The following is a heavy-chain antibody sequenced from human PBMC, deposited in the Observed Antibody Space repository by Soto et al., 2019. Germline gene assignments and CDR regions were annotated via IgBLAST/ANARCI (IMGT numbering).Heavy chain of an antibody. CDR1: GYSFTSND. CDR2: MNPKSGNT. J-gene: IGHJ4*02. D-gene: IGHD5-18*01. CDR3: VRGQYAGYSYGRLYFDY. Sequence: QVQLVQSGAEVKKPGTSVKVACKTSGYSFTSNDINWVRQATGQGLEWMGWMNPKSGNTNLAQNFQGRLTMTRNTSTSTAYMDLSSLKTDDTAVYYYVRGQYAGYSYGRLYFDYWGQGTLVTVSS. V-gene: IGHV1-8*01.